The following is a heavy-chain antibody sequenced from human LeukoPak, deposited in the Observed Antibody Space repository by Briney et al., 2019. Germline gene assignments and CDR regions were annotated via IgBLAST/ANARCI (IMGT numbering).Heavy chain of an antibody. Sequence: GGSLRLSCAASGFTFSSYAMSWVRQTSGKGLEWVSTISGGDTSTFYADSVKGRFTISRDNSKNTLYLQMNNLRAEDTAVYYCAKNLNGGNTHSDYWGQGTLVTVSS. V-gene: IGHV3-23*01. D-gene: IGHD4-23*01. CDR3: AKNLNGGNTHSDY. CDR1: GFTFSSYA. J-gene: IGHJ4*02. CDR2: ISGGDTST.